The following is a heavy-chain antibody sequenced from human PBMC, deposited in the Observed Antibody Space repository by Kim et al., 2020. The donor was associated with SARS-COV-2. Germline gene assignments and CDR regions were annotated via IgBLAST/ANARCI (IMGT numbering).Heavy chain of an antibody. J-gene: IGHJ3*02. V-gene: IGHV3-48*03. CDR2: ISDSGSTT. D-gene: IGHD6-19*01. CDR3: AREGVTGTDAFDI. Sequence: GGSLRLSCAPSGFTFSSYEINWVRQAPGKGLEWVSYISDSGSTTYYADSVKGRFTISRDNVKNSLFLQMNSLRAEDTAVYYCAREGVTGTDAFDIWGQGTLVTVSS. CDR1: GFTFSSYE.